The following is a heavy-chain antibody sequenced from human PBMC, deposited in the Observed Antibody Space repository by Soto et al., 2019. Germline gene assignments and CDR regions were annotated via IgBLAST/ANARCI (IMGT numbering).Heavy chain of an antibody. CDR3: RVTIFGVISRDDC. D-gene: IGHD3-3*01. V-gene: IGHV4-4*02. J-gene: IGHJ4*02. CDR1: GGSISSSNW. Sequence: SETLSLTCAVSGGSISSSNWWCWVRQPPGKGLERIGEIYHSGSTNYNPSLKSRVTISVDKSKNQISLRLSSVTAADTAVYYCRVTIFGVISRDDCWGQGTLVTVSS. CDR2: IYHSGST.